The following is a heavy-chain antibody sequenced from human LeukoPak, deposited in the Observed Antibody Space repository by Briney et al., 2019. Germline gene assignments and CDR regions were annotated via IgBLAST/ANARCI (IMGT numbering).Heavy chain of an antibody. J-gene: IGHJ6*02. V-gene: IGHV3-48*03. CDR2: ISSSGITI. D-gene: IGHD3-3*01. Sequence: GGSLRLSCAASGFTFNNYEMNWVRQAPGKGLECVSYISSSGITIYYADSVKGRFTISRDNAKNSLYLQMNSLRAEDTAVYFSARGGFWSGYYNYYGMDVWGQGTTVTVSS. CDR1: GFTFNNYE. CDR3: ARGGFWSGYYNYYGMDV.